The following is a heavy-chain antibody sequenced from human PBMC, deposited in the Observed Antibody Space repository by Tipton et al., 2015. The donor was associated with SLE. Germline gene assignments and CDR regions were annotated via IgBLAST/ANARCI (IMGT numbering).Heavy chain of an antibody. CDR1: GGSITSATHY. Sequence: PGLVKPSQTLSLSCSVSGGSITSATHYWNWIRQHPGKGLEWIGNIYYSGYTYYNPSLESRVTISVDTSKNQFSLRLNSVTAADTAVYYCARVLRGGSSWGDYYYYMDVWGKGTTVTVSS. V-gene: IGHV4-39*07. CDR2: IYYSGYT. D-gene: IGHD6-13*01. CDR3: ARVLRGGSSWGDYYYYMDV. J-gene: IGHJ6*03.